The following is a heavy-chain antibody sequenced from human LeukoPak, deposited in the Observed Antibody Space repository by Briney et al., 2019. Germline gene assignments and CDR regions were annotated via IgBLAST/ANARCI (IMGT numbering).Heavy chain of an antibody. CDR2: IYTSGST. D-gene: IGHD3-10*01. CDR3: TRMVRGVMYYMDV. V-gene: IGHV4-4*07. CDR1: GGSISNYY. J-gene: IGHJ6*03. Sequence: SETLSLTCTVSGGSISNYYWSWIRQAPGKGLEWIGRIYTSGSTNYNPSLKSRVTISVDTSKNQFSLKLSSVTAADTAVYYCTRMVRGVMYYMDVWGKGTTVTVSS.